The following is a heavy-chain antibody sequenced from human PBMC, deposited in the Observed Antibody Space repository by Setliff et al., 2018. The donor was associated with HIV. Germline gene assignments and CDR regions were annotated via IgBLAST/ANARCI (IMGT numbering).Heavy chain of an antibody. D-gene: IGHD2-15*01. CDR1: GFIFSSYT. V-gene: IGHV3-21*01. Sequence: LRLSCAASGFIFSSYTMNWVRQAPGKGLEWVSSISTSGSYTYYADSVKGRFTISRDNAKNSLFLQMNSLRVEDTAVYYCARAPYCSGASCPTGWDWYFDLWGRGTLVTVSS. CDR3: ARAPYCSGASCPTGWDWYFDL. J-gene: IGHJ2*01. CDR2: ISTSGSYT.